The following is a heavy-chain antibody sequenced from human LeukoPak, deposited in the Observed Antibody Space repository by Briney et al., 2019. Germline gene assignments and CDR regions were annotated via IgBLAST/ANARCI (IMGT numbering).Heavy chain of an antibody. J-gene: IGHJ4*02. CDR1: GFTFSSYA. D-gene: IGHD2-2*01. CDR2: ISGSGGST. CDR3: AKVSGNCSSTSCHLDFFDY. Sequence: GGSLRLSCAASGFTFSSYAMSWVRQAPGKWLEWVSAISGSGGSTYYADSVKGRFTISRDNSKNTLYLQMNSLRAEDTAVYYCAKVSGNCSSTSCHLDFFDYWGQGTLVTVSS. V-gene: IGHV3-23*01.